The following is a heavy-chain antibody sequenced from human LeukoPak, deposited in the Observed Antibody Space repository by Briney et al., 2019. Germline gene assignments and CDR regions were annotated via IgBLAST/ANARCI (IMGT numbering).Heavy chain of an antibody. CDR2: INPNSGGT. CDR3: ARRVTNDFWSGYYHYYYYYMDV. Sequence: GASVKVSCKASGYTFTGYYMHWVRQAPGQGLEWMGWINPNSGGTNYAQKSQGRVTMTRDTSISTAYMELSRLRSDDTAVYYCARRVTNDFWSGYYHYYYYYMDVWGKGTTVTVSS. D-gene: IGHD3-3*01. J-gene: IGHJ6*03. V-gene: IGHV1-2*02. CDR1: GYTFTGYY.